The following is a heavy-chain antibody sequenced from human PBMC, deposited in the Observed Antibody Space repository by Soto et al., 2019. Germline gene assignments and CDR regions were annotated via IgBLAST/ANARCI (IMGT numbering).Heavy chain of an antibody. V-gene: IGHV1-69*12. J-gene: IGHJ6*02. CDR2: IIRIFGTA. CDR3: ARNVYCVSTSCYSDYYSGMDV. CDR1: GGTCSSYA. D-gene: IGHD2-2*02. Sequence: QVQLVQSGAEVKKPGSSVKVSCKASGGTCSSYAISWVRQAHGQVLECLGGIIRIFGTANYAQKSQGRVTITADESTSTAYLELSSLRSEDTAVYYWARNVYCVSTSCYSDYYSGMDVWCQGTTVSVSS.